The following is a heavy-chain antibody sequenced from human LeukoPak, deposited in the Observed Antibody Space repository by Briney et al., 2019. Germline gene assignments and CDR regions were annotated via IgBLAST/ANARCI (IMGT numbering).Heavy chain of an antibody. V-gene: IGHV4-59*08. J-gene: IGHJ4*02. CDR2: IYYSGST. CDR3: ARLSIASRVRIFDY. CDR1: GGTMSNYY. D-gene: IGHD6-6*01. Sequence: PSETLSLTCTVSGGTMSNYYWSWIRQPPGKGLECIGHIYYSGSTNYKPSLKSRVTISLDTSKNQFSPKLSSVTAADTAVYYCARLSIASRVRIFDYWGQGTLVTVSS.